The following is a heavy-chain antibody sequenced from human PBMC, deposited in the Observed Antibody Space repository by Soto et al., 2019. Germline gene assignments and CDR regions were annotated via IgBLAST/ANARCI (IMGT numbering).Heavy chain of an antibody. D-gene: IGHD1-20*01. CDR2: ISSSSSYI. V-gene: IGHV3-21*01. Sequence: GGSLRLSCAASGFTFSSYSMNWVRQAPGKGLEWVSSISSSSSYIYYADSVKGRFTISRDNAKNSLYLQMNSLRAEDTAVYYCARGGRCNDNSPKCNHNTQPIDYWGQGTLVTVSS. CDR1: GFTFSSYS. J-gene: IGHJ4*02. CDR3: ARGGRCNDNSPKCNHNTQPIDY.